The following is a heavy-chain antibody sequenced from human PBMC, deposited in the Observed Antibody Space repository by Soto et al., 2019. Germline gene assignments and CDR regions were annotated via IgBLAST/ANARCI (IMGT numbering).Heavy chain of an antibody. Sequence: PGGSLRLSCAASGFTFSNAWMSWVRQAPGKGLEWVGRIKSKTDGGTTDYAAPVKGRFTISRDDSKNTLYLQMNSLKTEDAAVYYCTTDPYYYDSSGYSRCFDDWGQGTLVRVSS. CDR3: TTDPYYYDSSGYSRCFDD. V-gene: IGHV3-15*01. J-gene: IGHJ4*02. CDR2: IKSKTDGGTT. D-gene: IGHD3-22*01. CDR1: GFTFSNAW.